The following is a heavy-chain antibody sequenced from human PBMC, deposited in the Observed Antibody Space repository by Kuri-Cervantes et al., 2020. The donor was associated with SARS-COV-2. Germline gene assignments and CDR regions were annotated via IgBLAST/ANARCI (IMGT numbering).Heavy chain of an antibody. CDR3: AKDKIGDGKPIIY. D-gene: IGHD1-14*01. J-gene: IGHJ4*02. V-gene: IGHV4-59*01. CDR2: VSDTGSR. Sequence: GSLRLSCIVSGDSMSGSYWTWMRKSPGRGLEWIGYVSDTGSRYNPSLGSLVTISADTSKNQFSLRLTSVTAADTALYSCAKDKIGDGKPIIYWGRGMLVTVSS. CDR1: GDSMSGSY.